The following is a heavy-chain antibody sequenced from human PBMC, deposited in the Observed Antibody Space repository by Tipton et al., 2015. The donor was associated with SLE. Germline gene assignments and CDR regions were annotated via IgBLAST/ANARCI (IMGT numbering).Heavy chain of an antibody. CDR2: IIPIFGTA. V-gene: IGHV1-69*01. D-gene: IGHD1-14*01. Sequence: QLVQSGAEVKKPGSSVKVSCKAFGGTFSSYAISWVRQAPGQGLEWMGGIIPIFGTANYAQKFQGRVTITADESTSTAYMELSSLRSVDTTLYYCAKVAHARRVLWYNTFAIWSHGTKVTVSS. CDR3: AKVAHARRVLWYNTFAI. CDR1: GGTFSSYA. J-gene: IGHJ3*02.